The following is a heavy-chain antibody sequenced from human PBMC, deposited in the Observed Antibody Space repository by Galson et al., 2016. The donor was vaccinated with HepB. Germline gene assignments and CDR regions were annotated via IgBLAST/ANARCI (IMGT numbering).Heavy chain of an antibody. J-gene: IGHJ4*02. CDR2: ISGSSAYI. Sequence: SLRLSCAASGFAFNSFSMNWVRQSPGKGLEWVSSISGSSAYIYYADSVKGRFTISRDNAKNSLYLQMNSLRAEDTAVYYCARGRGSSWYYFDNWGQGTLVTVSS. V-gene: IGHV3-21*01. D-gene: IGHD6-13*01. CDR1: GFAFNSFS. CDR3: ARGRGSSWYYFDN.